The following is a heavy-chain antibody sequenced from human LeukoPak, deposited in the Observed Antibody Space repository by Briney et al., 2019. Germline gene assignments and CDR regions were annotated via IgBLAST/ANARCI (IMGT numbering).Heavy chain of an antibody. CDR2: ISSSSSYI. Sequence: GGSLRLSCAASGFTFSSYSMNWVRQAPGKGLEWVSSISSSSSYIYYADSVKGRFTISRDNAKNSLYLQMNSLRAEDTAVYYCGGSPYCSSTSCYPPFVDNSGHGTLGTLSS. CDR1: GFTFSSYS. D-gene: IGHD2-2*01. J-gene: IGHJ4*01. V-gene: IGHV3-21*01. CDR3: GGSPYCSSTSCYPPFVDN.